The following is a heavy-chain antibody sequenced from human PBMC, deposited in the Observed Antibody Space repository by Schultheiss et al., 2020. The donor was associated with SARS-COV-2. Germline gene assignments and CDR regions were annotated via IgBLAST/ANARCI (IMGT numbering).Heavy chain of an antibody. J-gene: IGHJ2*01. D-gene: IGHD6-13*01. CDR1: GGTFSSYA. CDR3: ARDRQLGDWYFDL. CDR2: ISADNGNT. Sequence: ASVKVSCKASGGTFSSYAISWVRQAPGQGLEWMAWISADNGNTNYEQSLQDRVTLTTDTSTSTAYMELRSLRSEDTAVYYCARDRQLGDWYFDLWGRGTLVTVSS. V-gene: IGHV1-18*01.